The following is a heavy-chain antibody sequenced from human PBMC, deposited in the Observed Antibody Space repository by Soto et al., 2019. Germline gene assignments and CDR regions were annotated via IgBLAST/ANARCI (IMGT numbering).Heavy chain of an antibody. Sequence: QVQLVESGGGVVQPGRSLRLSCAASGFTFSSYGMHWVRQAPGKGLEWVAVIWYDGSNKYYAGSVKGRFTISRDNSKNTLYLQMNSLRAEDTAVYYCARDSSSSWYYYYGMDVWGQGTTVTVSS. D-gene: IGHD6-13*01. V-gene: IGHV3-33*01. CDR1: GFTFSSYG. J-gene: IGHJ6*02. CDR3: ARDSSSSWYYYYGMDV. CDR2: IWYDGSNK.